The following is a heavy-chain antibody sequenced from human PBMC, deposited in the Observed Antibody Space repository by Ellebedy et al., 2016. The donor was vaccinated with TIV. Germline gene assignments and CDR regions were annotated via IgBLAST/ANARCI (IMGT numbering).Heavy chain of an antibody. CDR2: ISSSSSTI. CDR3: AREFRLHYDILTGYYFIMRYFDY. CDR1: GFTFSSYG. D-gene: IGHD3-9*01. V-gene: IGHV3-48*02. Sequence: GESLKISCAASGFTFSSYGMHWVRQAPGKGLEWVSYISSSSSTIYYAESVKGRFTISRDNAKNSLYLQMNSLRDEDTAVYYCAREFRLHYDILTGYYFIMRYFDYWGQGTLVTVSS. J-gene: IGHJ4*02.